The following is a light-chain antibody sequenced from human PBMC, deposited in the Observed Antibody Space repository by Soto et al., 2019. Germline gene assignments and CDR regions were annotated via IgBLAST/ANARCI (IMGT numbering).Light chain of an antibody. Sequence: EIVLTQSPGTLSLSPGERATLSCRASQSVSSSYLAWYQQKPGQAPRLLIYGASSRATGIPDTFSGSGSGRDFTLTISRLEPEGFAVDYCQQYGSSRTFGQGTKVEIK. CDR2: GAS. CDR3: QQYGSSRT. V-gene: IGKV3-20*01. CDR1: QSVSSSY. J-gene: IGKJ1*01.